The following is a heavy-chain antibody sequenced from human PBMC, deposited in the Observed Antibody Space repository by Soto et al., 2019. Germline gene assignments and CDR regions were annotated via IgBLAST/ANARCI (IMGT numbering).Heavy chain of an antibody. Sequence: EVQLLESGGGLVQPGGSLRLSCSTSGFTFSTYAMNWVRQAPGKGLEWVSALSGSGGTTYYADSVRGRFTISRDNSKTTLFLQMNSMGAEDMALYYCAKQRAGYGSGCDTYCFDFWGQGSLVTVSS. CDR1: GFTFSTYA. CDR3: AKQRAGYGSGCDTYCFDF. CDR2: LSGSGGTT. V-gene: IGHV3-23*01. J-gene: IGHJ4*02. D-gene: IGHD3-10*01.